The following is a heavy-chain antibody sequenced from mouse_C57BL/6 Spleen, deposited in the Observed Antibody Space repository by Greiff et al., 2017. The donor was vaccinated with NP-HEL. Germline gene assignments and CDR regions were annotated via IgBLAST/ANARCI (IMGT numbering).Heavy chain of an antibody. D-gene: IGHD2-3*01. CDR2: IYPGDGGT. CDR1: GFAFSSYW. CDR3: ARWLLGAY. V-gene: IGHV1-80*01. J-gene: IGHJ3*01. Sequence: QVQLQQSGAELVKPGASVKISCKASGFAFSSYWMNWVKQSPGQGLEWLGLIYPGDGGTNYNGKFKGKATLTADQSYSTAYMQLSSLTSEDSAVYFCARWLLGAYWGQGTLVTVSA.